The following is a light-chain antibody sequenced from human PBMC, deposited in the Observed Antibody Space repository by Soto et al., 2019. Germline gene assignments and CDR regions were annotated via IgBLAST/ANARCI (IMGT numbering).Light chain of an antibody. CDR1: SGHSSYI. Sequence: QLVLTQSSSASASLGSSVKLTCTLSSGHSSYIIAWHQQQPGKAPRYLMKLEGSGSYNKGSGVPDRFSGSSSGADRYLTIANLQFEDEADYYCETWDSNTHVFGTGTKLTAL. V-gene: IGLV4-60*02. J-gene: IGLJ1*01. CDR2: LEGSGSY. CDR3: ETWDSNTHV.